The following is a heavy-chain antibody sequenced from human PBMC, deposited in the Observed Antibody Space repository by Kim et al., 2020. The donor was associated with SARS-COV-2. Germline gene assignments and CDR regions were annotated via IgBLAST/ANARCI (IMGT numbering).Heavy chain of an antibody. CDR3: ARAGDILTGYDAFDI. CDR1: GGSISSYY. J-gene: IGHJ3*02. CDR2: IYYSGST. Sequence: SETLSLTCTVSGGSISSYYWSWIRQPPGKGLEWIGYIYYSGSTNYNPSLKSRVTISVDTSKNQFSLKLSSVTAADTAVYYCARAGDILTGYDAFDIWGQGTMVTVSS. V-gene: IGHV4-59*01. D-gene: IGHD3-9*01.